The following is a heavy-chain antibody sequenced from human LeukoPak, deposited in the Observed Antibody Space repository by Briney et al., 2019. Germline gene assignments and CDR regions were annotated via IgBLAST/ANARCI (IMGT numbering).Heavy chain of an antibody. V-gene: IGHV4-39*07. J-gene: IGHJ4*02. Sequence: SETLSLTCTVSGGSISSSSYYWGWIRQPPGKGLEWIGSIYYSGSTYYNPSLKSRVTISVDTSKNQFSLKLSSVTAADTAVYYCARESPTRVEDYWGQGTLVTVSS. D-gene: IGHD2-15*01. CDR3: ARESPTRVEDY. CDR1: GGSISSSSYY. CDR2: IYYSGST.